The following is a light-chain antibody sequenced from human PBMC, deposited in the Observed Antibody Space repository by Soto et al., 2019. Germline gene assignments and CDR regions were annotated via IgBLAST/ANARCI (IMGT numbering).Light chain of an antibody. Sequence: DIQMTQSPSTLSASVGDRVTITCRASQSISAWLAWYHHPPGKAPKLLIYDASILESVVPARFSGSGSGTEFTRTISSLQPDDFTTYYCQQYTNYPYTFCEGNKLEIQ. J-gene: IGKJ2*01. V-gene: IGKV1-5*01. CDR2: DAS. CDR1: QSISAW. CDR3: QQYTNYPYT.